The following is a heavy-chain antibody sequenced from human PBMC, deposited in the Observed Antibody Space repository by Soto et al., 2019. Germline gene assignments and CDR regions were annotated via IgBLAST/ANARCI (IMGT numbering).Heavy chain of an antibody. Sequence: ASVKVSCKASGYTFTDSYIHWVRQPPGQGLEWMGWINANTGGTKYAQKFRGRVTMTRDTSITSAYLELSSLRSDDRAVYYCARDWIYCTGTSCHHGAFDVWGQGTMVTVSS. J-gene: IGHJ3*01. CDR1: GYTFTDSY. CDR2: INANTGGT. D-gene: IGHD2-15*01. CDR3: ARDWIYCTGTSCHHGAFDV. V-gene: IGHV1-2*02.